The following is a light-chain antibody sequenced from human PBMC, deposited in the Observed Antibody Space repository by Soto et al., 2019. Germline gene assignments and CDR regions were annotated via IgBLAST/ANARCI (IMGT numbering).Light chain of an antibody. V-gene: IGKV1-5*03. CDR3: QQYNSYSPWT. J-gene: IGKJ1*01. Sequence: DIQMTQSPSILSASVGDRVTITCRASQSISSWLAWYQQKPGKAPKLLIYKASSLESGVPSRFXGSGSGTEFTLTISSLQPDDFATYYCQQYNSYSPWTFGQGTKVEIK. CDR2: KAS. CDR1: QSISSW.